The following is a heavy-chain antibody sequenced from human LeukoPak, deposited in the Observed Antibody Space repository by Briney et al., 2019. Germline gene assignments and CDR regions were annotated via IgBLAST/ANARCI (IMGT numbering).Heavy chain of an antibody. J-gene: IGHJ5*02. Sequence: GGSLRLSCAASGFTFSSYTMHWVRQAPGKGLGWVSYISSSSSTIYYADSVKGRFTISRDNAKNSLYLQMNSLRAEDTAVYYCARGGYGSSRHWFDPWGQGTLVTVSS. CDR2: ISSSSSTI. CDR3: ARGGYGSSRHWFDP. D-gene: IGHD6-13*01. V-gene: IGHV3-48*04. CDR1: GFTFSSYT.